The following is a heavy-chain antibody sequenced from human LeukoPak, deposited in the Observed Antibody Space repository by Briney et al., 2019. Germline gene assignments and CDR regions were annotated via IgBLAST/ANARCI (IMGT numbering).Heavy chain of an antibody. D-gene: IGHD3-3*01. CDR1: GFTFSSYA. Sequence: GGSLXLSCAASGFTFSSYAMHWVRXAPGKGGEGVAVISYDGSNKYYADSGKGRFTISRDNSTHPLYLQMNSLRAEDTAVYYCAREGTLYYDFWRGYDATWFDPWGQGTLVTVSS. V-gene: IGHV3-30-3*01. CDR3: AREGTLYYDFWRGYDATWFDP. CDR2: ISYDGSNK. J-gene: IGHJ5*02.